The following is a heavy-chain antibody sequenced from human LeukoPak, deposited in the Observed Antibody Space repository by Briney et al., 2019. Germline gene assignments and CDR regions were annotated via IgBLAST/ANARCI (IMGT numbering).Heavy chain of an antibody. CDR3: ARDGGLRGVTTFDY. Sequence: GGSLRLSFAASGFTFSSYSMNWVRQAPGKGLEWVSYISSSSSTIYYADSVKGRFTISRDNAKNSLYLQMNSLRAEDTAVYYCARDGGLRGVTTFDYWGQGTLVTVSS. V-gene: IGHV3-48*04. D-gene: IGHD4-17*01. J-gene: IGHJ4*02. CDR2: ISSSSSTI. CDR1: GFTFSSYS.